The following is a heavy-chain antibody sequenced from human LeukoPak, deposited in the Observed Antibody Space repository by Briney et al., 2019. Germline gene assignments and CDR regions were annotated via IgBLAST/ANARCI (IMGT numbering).Heavy chain of an antibody. CDR2: ISSSSSYI. V-gene: IGHV3-21*01. CDR1: GFTFSSYS. Sequence: GGSLRLSCAASGFTFSSYSMNWVRQAPGKGLEWVSSISSSSSYIYYADSVKGRFTISRDNAKNSLYLQMNSLRAEDTAVYYCARDSEGDRADIVVVPAATNYYGMDVWGQGTTVTVSS. D-gene: IGHD2-2*01. J-gene: IGHJ6*02. CDR3: ARDSEGDRADIVVVPAATNYYGMDV.